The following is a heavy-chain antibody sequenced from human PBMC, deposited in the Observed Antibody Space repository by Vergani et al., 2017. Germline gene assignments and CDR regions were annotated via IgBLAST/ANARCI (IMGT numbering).Heavy chain of an antibody. Sequence: EVQLVESGGGLVKPGGSLRLSCAASGFTFSNAWMSWVRQAPGKGLEWVGRIKSKTDGGTTDYAAPVKGRFTISRDNAKNSLYLQMNSLRAEDTAVYYCARDLRSGSYYYYYGMDVWGQGTTVTVSS. D-gene: IGHD1-26*01. CDR3: ARDLRSGSYYYYYGMDV. V-gene: IGHV3-15*01. J-gene: IGHJ6*02. CDR1: GFTFSNAW. CDR2: IKSKTDGGTT.